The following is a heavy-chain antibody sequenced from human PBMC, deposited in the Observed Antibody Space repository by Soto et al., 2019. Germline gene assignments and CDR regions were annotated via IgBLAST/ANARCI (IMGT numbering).Heavy chain of an antibody. CDR2: INVYNGNT. D-gene: IGHD3-10*01. Sequence: ASVKVSCKASGYTFTNYGISWVRQAPGRGLEWMGWINVYNGNTKYAQKVQGRVTMTTDTSTSTAYMELRSLRSDDTAVYYCARGVGSGSYYNQYNWFDPWGQGTLVTVAS. J-gene: IGHJ5*02. CDR1: GYTFTNYG. V-gene: IGHV1-18*01. CDR3: ARGVGSGSYYNQYNWFDP.